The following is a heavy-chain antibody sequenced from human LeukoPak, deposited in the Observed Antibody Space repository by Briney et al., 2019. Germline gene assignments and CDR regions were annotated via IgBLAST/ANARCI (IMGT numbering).Heavy chain of an antibody. CDR3: ARTNIAAAGTDY. CDR1: GFTFSSYT. D-gene: IGHD6-13*01. CDR2: ISSSSTYI. J-gene: IGHJ4*02. V-gene: IGHV3-21*01. Sequence: GGSLRLSCVASGFTFSSYTMNWVRQAPGQGLEWVSSISSSSTYIYYADLVKGRFTISRDNAKNSLYLQMNSLRAEDTAVFYCARTNIAAAGTDYWGQGTLVTVSS.